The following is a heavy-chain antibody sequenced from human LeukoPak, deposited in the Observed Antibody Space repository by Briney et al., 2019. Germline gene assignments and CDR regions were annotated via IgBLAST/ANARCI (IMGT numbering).Heavy chain of an antibody. D-gene: IGHD6-13*01. CDR2: ISYDGSNK. CDR3: ARDHIAAAGTSFDY. CDR1: GFTFSSYG. J-gene: IGHJ4*02. Sequence: GGSLRLSCAASGFTFSSYGMHWVRQAPGKGLEWVAVISYDGSNKYYADSVKGRFTISRDNSKNTLHLQMNSLRAEDTAVYYCARDHIAAAGTSFDYWGQGTLVTVSS. V-gene: IGHV3-30*03.